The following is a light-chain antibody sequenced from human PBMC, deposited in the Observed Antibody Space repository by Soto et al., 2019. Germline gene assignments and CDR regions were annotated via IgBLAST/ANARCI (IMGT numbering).Light chain of an antibody. V-gene: IGLV2-14*01. Sequence: QSVLTQPASVSGSPGQSITISCTGTSSDVGGYRFVSWYQHHTGEAPKLIIYEVSNRPSGVSSRFSGSKSGNTASLTISGLQADDDSLYYCSSKSSGSTHMLFGGGTKLTVL. J-gene: IGLJ3*02. CDR1: SSDVGGYRF. CDR2: EVS. CDR3: SSKSSGSTHML.